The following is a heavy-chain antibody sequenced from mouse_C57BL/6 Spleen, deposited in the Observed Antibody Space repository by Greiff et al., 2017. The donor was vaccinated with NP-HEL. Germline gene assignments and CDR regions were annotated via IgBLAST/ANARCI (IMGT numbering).Heavy chain of an antibody. CDR2: ISSGSSTI. V-gene: IGHV5-17*01. CDR1: GFTFSDYG. D-gene: IGHD1-1*01. CDR3: ASYGSSDYAMDY. Sequence: DVKLVESGGGLVKPGGSLKLSCAASGFTFSDYGMHWVRQAPEKGLEWVAYISSGSSTIYYADTVKGRFTISRDNAKNTLFLQMTSLRSEDTAMYYCASYGSSDYAMDYWGQGTSVTVSS. J-gene: IGHJ4*01.